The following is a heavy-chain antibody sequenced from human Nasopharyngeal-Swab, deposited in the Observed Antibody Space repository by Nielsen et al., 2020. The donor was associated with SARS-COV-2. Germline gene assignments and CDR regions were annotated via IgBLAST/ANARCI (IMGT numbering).Heavy chain of an antibody. D-gene: IGHD2-2*01. CDR3: ARDPMMCRSTSCAFDH. CDR1: GFTFTNYY. V-gene: IGHV1-46*01. CDR2: INPSGGSP. J-gene: IGHJ4*02. Sequence: ASVKVSCKASGFTFTNYYIHWVRLAPGQGLEWMAIINPSGGSPTYAQRFQGRVTMTWDTSTGTVYMEISSLGFDDTAVYYCARDPMMCRSTSCAFDHWGQGTLVTVSS.